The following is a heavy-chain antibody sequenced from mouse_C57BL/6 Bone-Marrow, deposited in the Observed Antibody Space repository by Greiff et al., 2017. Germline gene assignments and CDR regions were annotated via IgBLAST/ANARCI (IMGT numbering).Heavy chain of an antibody. CDR1: GFSLTSYG. CDR2: IWSGGST. Sequence: QVQLQQSGPGLVQPSQSLSIPCTVSGFSLTSYGVHWVRQSPGKGLAWLGVIWSGGSTDYNAAFISRLSISKDNSKSQVFFKMNSLQADDTAIYYWARTYDYDDEGLFDYWGQGTTLTVSS. D-gene: IGHD2-4*01. J-gene: IGHJ2*01. V-gene: IGHV2-2*01. CDR3: ARTYDYDDEGLFDY.